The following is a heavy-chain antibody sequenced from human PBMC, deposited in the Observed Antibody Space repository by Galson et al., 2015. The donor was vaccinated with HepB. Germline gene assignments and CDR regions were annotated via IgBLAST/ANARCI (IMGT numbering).Heavy chain of an antibody. D-gene: IGHD6-13*01. CDR2: ISSSSSYI. CDR1: GFTFSSYS. Sequence: SLRLSCAASGFTFSSYSTNWVRQAPGKGLEWVSSISSSSSYIYYADSVKGRFTISRDNSKNTLYLQMNSLRAEDTAVYYCAKYSSSWFDYFDYWGQGTLVTVSS. J-gene: IGHJ4*02. CDR3: AKYSSSWFDYFDY. V-gene: IGHV3-21*04.